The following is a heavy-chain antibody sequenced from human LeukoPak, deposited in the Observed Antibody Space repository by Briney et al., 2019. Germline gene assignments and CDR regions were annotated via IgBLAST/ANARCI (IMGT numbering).Heavy chain of an antibody. J-gene: IGHJ4*02. Sequence: GGSLRLSCAASGFTVSSNYMSWVRQAPGKGLEWVSVIYTGGSTYYADSVKGRFTISRDDSKNTLYLQMNSLRAGDTAVYYCARAYCSGGSCYPYYFDYWGQGNLVTVSS. CDR3: ARAYCSGGSCYPYYFDY. V-gene: IGHV3-53*01. CDR1: GFTVSSNY. CDR2: IYTGGST. D-gene: IGHD2-15*01.